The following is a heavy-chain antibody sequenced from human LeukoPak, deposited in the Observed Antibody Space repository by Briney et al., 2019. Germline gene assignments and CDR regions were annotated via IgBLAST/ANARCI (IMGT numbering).Heavy chain of an antibody. J-gene: IGHJ4*02. D-gene: IGHD2-2*01. Sequence: GGSLRLSCAASGFTFNNYFMHWVRQAPGKGLVWVSRVTSDGSGTNYADSVKGRFTISRDNAKNTLYLQMNSLRVEDTAVYYCVNLGYCTTSSCQPWGQGTLVTVSS. CDR1: GFTFNNYF. CDR2: VTSDGSGT. CDR3: VNLGYCTTSSCQP. V-gene: IGHV3-74*01.